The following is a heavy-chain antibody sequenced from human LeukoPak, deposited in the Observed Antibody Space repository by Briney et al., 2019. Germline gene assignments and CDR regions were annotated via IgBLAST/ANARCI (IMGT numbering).Heavy chain of an antibody. CDR1: GGTFSSYA. CDR2: IIPIFGTA. CDR3: ASLIREQWLVDETRALDY. V-gene: IGHV1-69*13. Sequence: GASVKVSCKASGGTFSSYAISWVRQAPGQGLEWMGGIIPIFGTANYAQKFQGRVTITADESTSTAYMELSSLRSEDTAVYYCASLIREQWLVDETRALDYWGQGTLVTVSS. D-gene: IGHD6-19*01. J-gene: IGHJ4*02.